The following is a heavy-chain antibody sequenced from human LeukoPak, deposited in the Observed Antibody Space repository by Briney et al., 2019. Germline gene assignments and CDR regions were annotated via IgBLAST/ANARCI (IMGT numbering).Heavy chain of an antibody. J-gene: IGHJ4*02. CDR2: ISYDGSNK. Sequence: GGSLRLSCAASGFTFSSYGMHWVRQAPGKGLEWVAVISYDGSNKYYADSVKGRFTISRDNSKNTLYLQVNSLRAGDTAVYYCARRSTSTRHFDYWGQGTLVTVSS. D-gene: IGHD2-2*01. V-gene: IGHV3-30*03. CDR3: ARRSTSTRHFDY. CDR1: GFTFSSYG.